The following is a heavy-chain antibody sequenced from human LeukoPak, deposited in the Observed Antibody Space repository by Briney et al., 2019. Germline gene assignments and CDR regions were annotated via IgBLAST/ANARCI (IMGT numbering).Heavy chain of an antibody. CDR2: IYYSGST. V-gene: IGHV4-39*01. CDR3: ARHATTLRFLGSMDV. J-gene: IGHJ6*04. D-gene: IGHD3-3*01. CDR1: GGSISSSSYY. Sequence: SETLSLTCTVSGGSISSSSYYWGWIRQPPGKGLEWIGSIYYSGSTYYNPSLKSRDTISVDTSKNQFSLKLSSVTAADTAVYYCARHATTLRFLGSMDVWGKGTTVTVSS.